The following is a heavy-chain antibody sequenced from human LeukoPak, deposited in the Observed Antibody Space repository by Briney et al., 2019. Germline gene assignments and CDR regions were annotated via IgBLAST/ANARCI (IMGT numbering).Heavy chain of an antibody. V-gene: IGHV4-59*01. CDR2: IYYSGST. CDR3: ARMDIVVVPATPPHYYYGMDV. D-gene: IGHD2-2*03. J-gene: IGHJ6*02. Sequence: PSETLSLTCTVSGGSISSYYWSWIRQPPGKGLEWIGYIYYSGSTNYNPSLKSRVTISVDTSKNQFSLKLSSVTAADTAVYYCARMDIVVVPATPPHYYYGMDVWGQGTTVTVSS. CDR1: GGSISSYY.